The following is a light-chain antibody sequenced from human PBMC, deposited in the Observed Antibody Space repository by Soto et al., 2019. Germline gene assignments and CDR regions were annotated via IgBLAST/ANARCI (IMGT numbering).Light chain of an antibody. J-gene: IGKJ1*01. CDR3: HQYVSSWT. CDR1: QSVSSTY. V-gene: IGKV3-20*01. Sequence: EIVLTQSPGTLSLSPGERATLSCRASQSVSSTYVAWYQQKSSQAPRLLIYGASSRATGIPDRFSGSGSGTAFTLTISRLETEDSAVYYSHQYVSSWTFGQGTKVEIX. CDR2: GAS.